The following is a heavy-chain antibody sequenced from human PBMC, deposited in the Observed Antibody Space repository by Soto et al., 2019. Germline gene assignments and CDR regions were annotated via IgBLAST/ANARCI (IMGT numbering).Heavy chain of an antibody. J-gene: IGHJ4*02. CDR1: GGSISSYY. D-gene: IGHD4-17*01. CDR3: ARVYGDXLDY. V-gene: IGHV4-59*01. CDR2: IYYSGST. Sequence: PSETLSLACTVSGGSISSYYWSWFRQPPGKGLEWIGYIYYSGSTNYNPSLKSRVTISVDTSKNQFSLKLSSVTAADTAVYYCARVYGDXLDYWGQGTLVTVSS.